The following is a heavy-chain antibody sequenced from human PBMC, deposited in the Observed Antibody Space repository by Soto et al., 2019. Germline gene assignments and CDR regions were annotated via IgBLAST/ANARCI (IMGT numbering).Heavy chain of an antibody. D-gene: IGHD2-15*01. CDR1: GFTFSSYD. V-gene: IGHV3-13*01. CDR3: ARATVVTYYYYYGMDV. CDR2: IGTAGDT. Sequence: EVQLVESGGGLVQPGGSLRLSCAASGFTFSSYDMHWVRQATGKGLEWVSAIGTAGDTYYPGSVKGRFTISRENAKNSLYLQMNSLRAEDTAVYYCARATVVTYYYYYGMDVWGQGTTVTVSS. J-gene: IGHJ6*02.